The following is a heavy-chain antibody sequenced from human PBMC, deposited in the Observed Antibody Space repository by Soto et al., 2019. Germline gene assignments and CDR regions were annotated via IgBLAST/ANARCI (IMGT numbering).Heavy chain of an antibody. CDR1: GFTFNTYC. D-gene: IGHD2-15*01. Sequence: EVQLVESGGGLVRPGGSLRLSCAASGFTFNTYCMSWVRQAPGKGLEWVANITQDGSEKYYVDSVKGRFTISRDNAENSVYLQMNSLRAEDTAVYFCTRGECNRETYSCVDYWGQGTLVTVSS. CDR3: TRGECNRETYSCVDY. V-gene: IGHV3-7*01. CDR2: ITQDGSEK. J-gene: IGHJ4*02.